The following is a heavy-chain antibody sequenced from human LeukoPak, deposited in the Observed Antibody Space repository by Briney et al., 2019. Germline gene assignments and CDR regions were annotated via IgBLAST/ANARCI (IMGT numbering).Heavy chain of an antibody. CDR1: GFTFSSYG. V-gene: IGHV3-33*01. Sequence: GGSLRLSCAASGFTFSSYGMHWVRQAPGKGLEWVAVIWYDGSNKYYADSVKGRFTISRDNSKNTLYLQTNSLRAEDTAVYYCARAGSGWYFDYWGQGTLVTVSS. CDR3: ARAGSGWYFDY. CDR2: IWYDGSNK. J-gene: IGHJ4*02. D-gene: IGHD6-19*01.